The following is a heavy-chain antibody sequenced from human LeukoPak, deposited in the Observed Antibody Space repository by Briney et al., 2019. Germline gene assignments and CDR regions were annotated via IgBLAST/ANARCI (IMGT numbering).Heavy chain of an antibody. CDR1: GYTFTSYY. J-gene: IGHJ3*02. V-gene: IGHV1-46*01. Sequence: ASVTVSCKASGYTFTSYYMHWVRQAPGQGLEWMGIINPSGGSTSYAQKFQGRVTMTRDTSTSTVYMELSSLRSEDTAVYYCARPCGDYGDAFDIWGQGTMVTVSS. D-gene: IGHD2-21*02. CDR2: INPSGGST. CDR3: ARPCGDYGDAFDI.